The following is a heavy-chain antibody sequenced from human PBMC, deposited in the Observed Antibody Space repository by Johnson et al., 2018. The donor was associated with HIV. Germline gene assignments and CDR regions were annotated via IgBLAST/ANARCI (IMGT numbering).Heavy chain of an antibody. D-gene: IGHD3-3*01. Sequence: QVQLVESGGGVVQPGGSLRLSCAAPGFTFTSYGMHWVRQAPGKGLEWVAFIRYDGSNKYYADSVKGRFTISRDNSKDTLFLQMDSLRPEDTAVYYCANLLFLQWLAPDDGFDIWGQGTMVTVSS. J-gene: IGHJ3*02. CDR2: IRYDGSNK. CDR3: ANLLFLQWLAPDDGFDI. V-gene: IGHV3-30*02. CDR1: GFTFTSYG.